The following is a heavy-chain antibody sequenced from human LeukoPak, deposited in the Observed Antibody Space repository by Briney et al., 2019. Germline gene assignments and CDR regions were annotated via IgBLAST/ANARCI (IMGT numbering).Heavy chain of an antibody. J-gene: IGHJ3*02. CDR2: IKQDGSEK. Sequence: PGGSLRLSCAASGFTFSSHWMSWVRQAPGKGLEWVANIKQDGSEKYYVDSVKGRFTISRDNAKNSLYLQMNSLSAEDTAVYYCARAQKYSYDAFDIWGQGTMVTVSS. D-gene: IGHD4-11*01. CDR3: ARAQKYSYDAFDI. V-gene: IGHV3-7*01. CDR1: GFTFSSHW.